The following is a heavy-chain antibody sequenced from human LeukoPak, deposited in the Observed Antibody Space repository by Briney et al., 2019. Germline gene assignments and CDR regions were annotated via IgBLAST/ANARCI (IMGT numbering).Heavy chain of an antibody. CDR1: GYTFTSYD. CDR3: ATPAGIAARTLN. Sequence: ASVKFSCKASGYTFTSYDINWVRQATGQGLEWMGWMNPNSGNTGYAQKFQGRVTMTRNTSISTAYMELSSLRSEDTAVYYCATPAGIAARTLNWGQGTLVTVSS. D-gene: IGHD6-6*01. V-gene: IGHV1-8*01. CDR2: MNPNSGNT. J-gene: IGHJ4*02.